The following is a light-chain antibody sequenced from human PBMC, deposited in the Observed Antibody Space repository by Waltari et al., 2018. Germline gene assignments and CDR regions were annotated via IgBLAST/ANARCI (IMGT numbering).Light chain of an antibody. CDR2: KAA. J-gene: IGKJ2*01. CDR1: QSISSY. V-gene: IGKV1-39*01. Sequence: DIQMTQSQSSLSASVGDRVVITCRASQSISSYLNWYQQETGKATKLLIYKAANLQSGVPSRFSGSGSGTDFTLTIISLQPEDFATYYCQQSYSSPYTFGQGTKVEIK. CDR3: QQSYSSPYT.